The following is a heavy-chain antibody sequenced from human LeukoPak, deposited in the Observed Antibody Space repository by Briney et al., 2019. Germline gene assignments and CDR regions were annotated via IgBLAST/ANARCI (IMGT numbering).Heavy chain of an antibody. Sequence: GGSLRLSCAASGFTFSSYAMSWVRQAPGKGLEWVAFIRYDGSNKYYADSVKGRFTISRDNSKNTVYLQMNSLRAEDTAVYYCATDLGPYCSTTSCYGYFQHWGQGTLVTVSS. CDR2: IRYDGSNK. V-gene: IGHV3-30*02. J-gene: IGHJ1*01. CDR1: GFTFSSYA. CDR3: ATDLGPYCSTTSCYGYFQH. D-gene: IGHD2-2*01.